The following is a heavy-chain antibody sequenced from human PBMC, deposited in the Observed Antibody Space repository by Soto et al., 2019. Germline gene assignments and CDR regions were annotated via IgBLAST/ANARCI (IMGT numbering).Heavy chain of an antibody. D-gene: IGHD3-3*01. CDR1: GFTFTSSA. V-gene: IGHV1-58*01. CDR2: IVVGSGNT. J-gene: IGHJ6*02. Sequence: SVKVSCKASGFTFTSSAVQWVRQARGQRLEWIGWIVVGSGNTNYAQKFQERVTITRDMSTSTAYVELSSLRSEDTAVYYCAADIYDFDYYYYYGMDVWGQGTTVTVSS. CDR3: AADIYDFDYYYYYGMDV.